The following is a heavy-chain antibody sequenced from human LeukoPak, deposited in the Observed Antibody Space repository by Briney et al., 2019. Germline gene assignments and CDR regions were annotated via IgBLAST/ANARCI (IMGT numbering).Heavy chain of an antibody. V-gene: IGHV1-2*02. Sequence: GASVKVSCKASGYTFTGYYMHWVRQAPGQGLEWMGWINPNNGGTNYAQKFQGRVTMTRDTSLSTAYMDLSRPRSDDTAVYYCARFGAPQWSGAPLGINGFDIWGQGTMVTVSS. CDR2: INPNNGGT. D-gene: IGHD3-10*01. CDR1: GYTFTGYY. CDR3: ARFGAPQWSGAPLGINGFDI. J-gene: IGHJ3*02.